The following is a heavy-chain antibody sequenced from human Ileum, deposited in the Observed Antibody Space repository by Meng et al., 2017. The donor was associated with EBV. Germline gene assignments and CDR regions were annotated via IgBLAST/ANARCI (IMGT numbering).Heavy chain of an antibody. J-gene: IGHJ4*02. CDR1: VSAISGNNW. CDR3: ASGRDYAWHS. Sequence: PVEEPGPGPMDPFGTCAPTAAVPVSAISGNNWGRWVRQPPGKGLEVIGEIYHSGSTNYNPSFKSRVTMSVDKSKNQISLNLSSVTAADTAVYYCASGRDYAWHSWGRGTLVTVSS. V-gene: IGHV4-4*02. CDR2: IYHSGST. D-gene: IGHD4-17*01.